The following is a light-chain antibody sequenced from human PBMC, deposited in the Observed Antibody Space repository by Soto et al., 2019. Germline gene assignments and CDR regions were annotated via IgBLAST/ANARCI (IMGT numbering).Light chain of an antibody. Sequence: SVLAHPVPVSGPACQSIATSSTATSSDVGVYNYVSWYQQHPGKAPRRLLSEVSKRPSGVSDRFSGSKSGNTASLTISGLQTQDDSDYYCSSFTSAYTFVFGTGTTVTVL. J-gene: IGLJ1*01. CDR2: EVS. CDR3: SSFTSAYTFV. CDR1: SSDVGVYNY. V-gene: IGLV2-14*01.